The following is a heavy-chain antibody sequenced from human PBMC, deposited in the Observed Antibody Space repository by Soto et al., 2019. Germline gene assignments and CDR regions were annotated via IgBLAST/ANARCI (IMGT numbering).Heavy chain of an antibody. D-gene: IGHD6-13*01. CDR1: GGSISSSSYY. CDR2: IYYSGST. V-gene: IGHV4-39*01. CDR3: ARQSSWYAYFDY. J-gene: IGHJ4*02. Sequence: SETLSLTCTVSGGSISSSSYYWGWIRQPPGKGLEWIGSIYYSGSTYYNTSLKSRVTISVDTSKNQFSLKLSSVTAADTAVYYCARQSSWYAYFDYWGQGTLVTVSS.